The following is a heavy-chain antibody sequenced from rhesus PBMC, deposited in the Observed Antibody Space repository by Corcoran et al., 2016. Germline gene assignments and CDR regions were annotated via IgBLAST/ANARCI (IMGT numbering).Heavy chain of an antibody. Sequence: QVPLPQWAEGPVQPSETLSLTFAVYGGSVSDYWWCWIRHAPGQGLEWIGRIRSGGSTNYKPSLKSRVTIAIDTSKNQFALKRTSVTAADTAVYDCVRQFYSNGWYDGFDFWGRGLRVTVSS. CDR1: GGSVSDYW. J-gene: IGHJ3*01. D-gene: IGHD6-31*01. V-gene: IGHV4-160*01. CDR3: VRQFYSNGWYDGFDF. CDR2: IRSGGST.